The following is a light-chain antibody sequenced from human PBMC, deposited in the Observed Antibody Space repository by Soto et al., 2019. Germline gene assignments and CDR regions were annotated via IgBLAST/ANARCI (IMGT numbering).Light chain of an antibody. CDR3: ATWDDSLHGYV. CDR2: TSN. CDR1: NSNIGSNK. J-gene: IGLJ1*01. Sequence: VLTQPPSASGTPGQRVTISCSGSNSNIGSNKVNWYQQLPGTAPKLLIYTSNQRPSGVPDRFSGSKSGTSASLAISGLQPEDEADYYCATWDDSLHGYVFGTGSKVTVL. V-gene: IGLV1-44*01.